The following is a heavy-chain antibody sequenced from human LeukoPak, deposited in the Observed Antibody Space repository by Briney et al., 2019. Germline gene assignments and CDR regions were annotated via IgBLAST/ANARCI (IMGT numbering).Heavy chain of an antibody. J-gene: IGHJ4*02. D-gene: IGHD3-22*01. CDR1: GFTFSSYD. Sequence: GGSLRLSCAASGFTFSSYDMHWVRQAPGKGLEWVAVIWYDGSNKYYADSVKGRFTISRDNSKNTLYLQMNSLRAEDTAVYYCARDVYDSSGYMFDYWGQGTLVTVSS. V-gene: IGHV3-33*08. CDR3: ARDVYDSSGYMFDY. CDR2: IWYDGSNK.